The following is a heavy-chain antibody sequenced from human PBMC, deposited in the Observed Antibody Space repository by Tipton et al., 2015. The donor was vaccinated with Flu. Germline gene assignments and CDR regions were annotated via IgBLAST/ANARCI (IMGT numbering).Heavy chain of an antibody. D-gene: IGHD3-22*01. CDR3: ARGSVEHYYDNSNYGSLDY. J-gene: IGHJ4*02. Sequence: QLVQSGAEVKKPGSSVKVSCKASGGTFNSYVISWVRQAPGQGLEWMGGILPIFGTTNYAQKFQGRVTITADESTSTAYMEVSSLRSEDTAVYYCARGSVEHYYDNSNYGSLDYWGQGTLVTVSS. CDR1: GGTFNSYV. V-gene: IGHV1-69*01. CDR2: ILPIFGTT.